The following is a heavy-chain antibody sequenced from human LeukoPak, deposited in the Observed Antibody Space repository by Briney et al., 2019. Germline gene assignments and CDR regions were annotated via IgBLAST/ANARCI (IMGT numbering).Heavy chain of an antibody. J-gene: IGHJ5*02. CDR3: ASTIFGGFDP. V-gene: IGHV3-20*04. Sequence: PGGSLRLSCAASGFTYDDYGMNWVRQAPGKGLEWVSGINWNGGSTGYADSVKGRFTISRDNAKNSLYLQMNSLRAEDTALYYCASTIFGGFDPWGQGTLVTVSP. D-gene: IGHD3-3*01. CDR2: INWNGGST. CDR1: GFTYDDYG.